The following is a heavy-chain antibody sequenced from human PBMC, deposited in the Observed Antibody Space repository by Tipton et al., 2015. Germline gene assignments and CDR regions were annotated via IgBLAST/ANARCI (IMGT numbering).Heavy chain of an antibody. D-gene: IGHD6-13*01. Sequence: SLRLSCAASGFTFSSYSMNWVRQAPGKGLEWVSYISSSSSTIYYADSVKGRFTISRDNAKNSLYLQMNSLRDEDTAVYYCARELHIAGLLYYYYGMDVWGQGATVTVSS. J-gene: IGHJ6*02. V-gene: IGHV3-48*02. CDR3: ARELHIAGLLYYYYGMDV. CDR1: GFTFSSYS. CDR2: ISSSSSTI.